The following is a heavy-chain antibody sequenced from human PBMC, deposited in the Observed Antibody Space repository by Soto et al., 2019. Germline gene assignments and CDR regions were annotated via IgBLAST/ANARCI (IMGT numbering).Heavy chain of an antibody. CDR1: GGSISSYY. J-gene: IGHJ4*03. CDR3: ARRSRGYYFDY. Sequence: SETLSLTCTVSGGSISSYYWSWIRQPPGKGLEWIGYIYYSGSTNYNPSLKSRVTISVDTSKNQFSLKLSSVTAADTAVYYCARRSRGYYFDYWGQGTTVTVSS. V-gene: IGHV4-59*08. D-gene: IGHD3-10*01. CDR2: IYYSGST.